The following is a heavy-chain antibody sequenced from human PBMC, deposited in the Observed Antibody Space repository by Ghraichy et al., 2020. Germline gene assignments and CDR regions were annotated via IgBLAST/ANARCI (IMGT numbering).Heavy chain of an antibody. J-gene: IGHJ4*02. CDR1: GGSINSCY. D-gene: IGHD5-12*01. CDR2: VPDRGSP. CDR3: GRGHTGSGSKDY. V-gene: IGHV4-59*01. Sequence: SETLSLTCTVSGGSINSCYWNWVRQPPGHGLELICFVPDRGSPNSNPSLTRRFTITISTSRTYFSLKLTSVTDADTAVYYCGRGHTGSGSKDYWGQGTLVTVSS.